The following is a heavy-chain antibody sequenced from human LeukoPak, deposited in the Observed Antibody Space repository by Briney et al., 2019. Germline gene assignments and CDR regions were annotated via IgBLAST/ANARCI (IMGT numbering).Heavy chain of an antibody. D-gene: IGHD6-13*01. V-gene: IGHV3-23*01. Sequence: PGGSLRLSCAASGFTFSSYAMSWVRQAPGKGLEWVSAISGSGGSTYYADSVKGRFTISRDNSKNTLYLQMNSLRAEDTAVYYCAEAPYSSSWYLDYWGRGTLVTVSS. J-gene: IGHJ4*02. CDR3: AEAPYSSSWYLDY. CDR2: ISGSGGST. CDR1: GFTFSSYA.